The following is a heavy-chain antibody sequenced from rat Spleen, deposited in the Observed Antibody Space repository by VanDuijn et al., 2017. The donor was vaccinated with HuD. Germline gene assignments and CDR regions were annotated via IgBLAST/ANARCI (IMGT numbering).Heavy chain of an antibody. D-gene: IGHD1-10*01. CDR3: ARHEVITTRGYFDY. V-gene: IGHV5-31*01. J-gene: IGHJ2*01. CDR1: GFTFSNYW. CDR2: ISNTGGTT. Sequence: EVHLVESGGGLVQPGNSLKLSCVASGFTFSNYWMTWIRQAPGKGLEWVASISNTGGTTNYPDSVKGRISISRDNAKSTLYVQLNSLRSEDTATYYCARHEVITTRGYFDYWGQGVMVTVSS.